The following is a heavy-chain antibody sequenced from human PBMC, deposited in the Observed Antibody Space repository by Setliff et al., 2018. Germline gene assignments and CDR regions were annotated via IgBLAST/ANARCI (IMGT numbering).Heavy chain of an antibody. Sequence: SDPLSPTGAVLGSAIIRAHYWGWIRQPPGKGGVEWIGSFSPSGRTYYNPSLKSRVTISIDTSRNQFSLQLTSVTAADTAVYYCVRISGDGYGVDAYAGDGIDIWGQGTMVTVSS. J-gene: IGHJ3*02. V-gene: IGHV4-38-2*01. CDR2: FSPSGRT. D-gene: IGHD4-17*01. CDR1: GSAIIRAHY. CDR3: VRISGDGYGVDAYAGDGIDI.